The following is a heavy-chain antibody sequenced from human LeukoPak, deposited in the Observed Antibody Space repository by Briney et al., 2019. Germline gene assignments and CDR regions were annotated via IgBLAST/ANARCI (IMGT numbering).Heavy chain of an antibody. J-gene: IGHJ4*02. D-gene: IGHD6-6*01. V-gene: IGHV4-34*01. CDR1: GGSFSGYY. CDR3: ARGRVVPFTIAARTYFDY. Sequence: SETLSLTCAVYGGSFSGYYWRWIRQPPGKGLEWIGEINHSGSTNYNPSLKSRVTISVDTSKNQFSLKLSSVTAADTAVYYCARGRVVPFTIAARTYFDYWGQGTLVTVSS. CDR2: INHSGST.